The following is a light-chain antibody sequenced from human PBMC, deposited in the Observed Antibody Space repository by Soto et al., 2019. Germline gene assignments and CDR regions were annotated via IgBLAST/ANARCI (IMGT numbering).Light chain of an antibody. J-gene: IGKJ1*01. Sequence: EILMTQSPATLSVSPGERVTFSCRASQSVSYYLAWYQQKPGQAPRLLIYDAPTRATGIPVRFSGSGSGTEFTLTISSLQSEDFGVYYCQQNKDWPGTFGQGTKVDI. V-gene: IGKV3-15*01. CDR2: DAP. CDR3: QQNKDWPGT. CDR1: QSVSYY.